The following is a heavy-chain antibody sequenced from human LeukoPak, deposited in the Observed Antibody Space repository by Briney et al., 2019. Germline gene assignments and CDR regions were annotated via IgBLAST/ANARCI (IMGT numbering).Heavy chain of an antibody. D-gene: IGHD3-22*01. CDR3: ARNYYDSSGYYYKRCLHS. J-gene: IGHJ4*02. V-gene: IGHV1-2*02. Sequence: ASVKVSCKVSGYTLTELSIHWVRQAPGQGLEWMGWINPNSGGTNYAQEFQGRVTMTRDTSISTAYMELSRLRSDDTAVYYCARNYYDSSGYYYKRCLHSWGQGSLVTVSS. CDR1: GYTLTELS. CDR2: INPNSGGT.